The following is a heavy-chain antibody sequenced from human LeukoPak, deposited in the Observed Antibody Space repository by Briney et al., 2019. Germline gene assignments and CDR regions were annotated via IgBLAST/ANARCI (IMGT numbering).Heavy chain of an antibody. CDR1: GFTFSSYG. V-gene: IGHV3-30*02. Sequence: PGGSLRLSCAASGFTFSSYGMHWVRQAPGKGLEWVAFISFDGSNKFYTDSVKGRFTISRDNSKNALYLQMNSLRAEDAAVYYCAKAGYFDILTGYYPFDVWGQGTMVTVSS. J-gene: IGHJ3*01. D-gene: IGHD3-9*01. CDR3: AKAGYFDILTGYYPFDV. CDR2: ISFDGSNK.